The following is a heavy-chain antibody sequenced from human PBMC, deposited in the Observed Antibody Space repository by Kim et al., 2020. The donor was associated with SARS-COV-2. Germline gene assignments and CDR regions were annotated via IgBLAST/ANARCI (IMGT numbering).Heavy chain of an antibody. D-gene: IGHD1-26*01. CDR2: IDPSDSYT. J-gene: IGHJ6*02. CDR1: GYSFTSYW. CDR3: ARRSRGANYYYGMDV. V-gene: IGHV5-10-1*01. Sequence: GESLKISCKGSGYSFTSYWISWVRQMPGKGLEWMGRIDPSDSYTNYSPSFQGHVTISADKSISTAYLQWSSLKASDTAMYYCARRSRGANYYYGMDVWGQGTTVTVSS.